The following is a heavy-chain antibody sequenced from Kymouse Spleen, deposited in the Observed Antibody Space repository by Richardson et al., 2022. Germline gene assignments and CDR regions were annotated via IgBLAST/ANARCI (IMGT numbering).Heavy chain of an antibody. V-gene: IGHV3-9*01. J-gene: IGHJ6*02. CDR2: ISWNSGSI. CDR1: GFTFDDYA. CDR3: AKDGRYCSSTSCPYYYYGMDV. D-gene: IGHD2-2*02. Sequence: EVQLVESGGGLVQPGRSLRLSCAASGFTFDDYAMHWVRQAPGKGLEWVSGISWNSGSIGYADSVKGRFTISRDNAKNSLYLQMNSLRAEDTALYYCAKDGRYCSSTSCPYYYYGMDVWGQGTTVTVSS.